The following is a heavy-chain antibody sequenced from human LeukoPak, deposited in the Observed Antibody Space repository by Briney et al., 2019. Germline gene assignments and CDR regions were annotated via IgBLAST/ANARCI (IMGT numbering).Heavy chain of an antibody. J-gene: IGHJ3*02. D-gene: IGHD1/OR15-1a*01. Sequence: SETLSLTCTVSGGSISSYYWSWIRQPPGKGLEWIGYIYTSGSTNYNPSLKSRVTISVDTSKNQFSLKLSSVTAADTAVYYCARVTKPRLFAFDIWGQGTMVTVSS. CDR2: IYTSGST. CDR3: ARVTKPRLFAFDI. V-gene: IGHV4-4*09. CDR1: GGSISSYY.